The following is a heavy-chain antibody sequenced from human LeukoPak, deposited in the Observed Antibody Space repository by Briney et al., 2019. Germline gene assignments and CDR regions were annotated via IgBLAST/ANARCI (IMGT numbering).Heavy chain of an antibody. V-gene: IGHV3-23*01. CDR3: AKWKYSSSGLDDH. J-gene: IGHJ4*02. D-gene: IGHD6-6*01. CDR2: ISDSGGRT. CDR1: GFTFSSYA. Sequence: PGGSLRLSCAASGFTFSSYAMSWVRQAPGKGLEWVSAISDSGGRTYYADSVKGRFTISRDNSKNTLYVQMNSLGAEDTAVYYCAKWKYSSSGLDDHWGQGTLVTVS.